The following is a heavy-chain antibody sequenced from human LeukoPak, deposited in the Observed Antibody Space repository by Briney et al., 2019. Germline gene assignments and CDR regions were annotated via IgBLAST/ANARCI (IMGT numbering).Heavy chain of an antibody. J-gene: IGHJ4*02. CDR2: ISYDGRNI. D-gene: IGHD2-15*01. CDR1: GFTFNSYG. Sequence: GGSLRLSCAASGFTFNSYGMYWVRQAPGKGLEWVALISYDGRNIYYADSVKGRFAISRDNAKNTVHLEMNSLTSEDTAVYYCAKDPGYLDYWGQGTPVAVSS. V-gene: IGHV3-30*18. CDR3: AKDPGYLDY.